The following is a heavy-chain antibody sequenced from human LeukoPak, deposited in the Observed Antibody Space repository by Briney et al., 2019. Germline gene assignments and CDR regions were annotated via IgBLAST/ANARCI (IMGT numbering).Heavy chain of an antibody. J-gene: IGHJ4*03. CDR1: GGSSRSSSYY. CDR2: IYYSGST. V-gene: IGHV4-39*01. Sequence: SEPPSLTCTVSGGSSRSSSYYGGCVRQPQGKGREWIGRIYYSGSTYYNPSLKSRVTISVDTSKNQFSLKLSSVTAADTAVYYCARREVTYYYGSESDGYFDYWGQGTLVTVSS. D-gene: IGHD3-10*01. CDR3: ARREVTYYYGSESDGYFDY.